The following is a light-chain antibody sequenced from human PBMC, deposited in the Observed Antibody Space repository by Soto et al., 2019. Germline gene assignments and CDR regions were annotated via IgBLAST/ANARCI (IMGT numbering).Light chain of an antibody. Sequence: DIQMTQSPSTLSASVGDRVTITFRSSQTISFSLAWYQQKPGKAPKLLIYDASTLQSGVPSRFSGSESGTEFILTISGLQHEDFATYYCQQYHGYSLTFGQGTKVDIK. CDR3: QQYHGYSLT. V-gene: IGKV1-5*01. CDR1: QTISFS. J-gene: IGKJ1*01. CDR2: DAS.